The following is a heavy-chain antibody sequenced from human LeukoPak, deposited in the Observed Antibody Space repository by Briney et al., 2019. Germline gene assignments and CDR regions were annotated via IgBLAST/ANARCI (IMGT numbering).Heavy chain of an antibody. CDR3: ARGLLASGDY. D-gene: IGHD3-3*02. CDR2: IYSGGNT. CDR1: GFTVSSNY. J-gene: IGHJ4*02. Sequence: PGGSLRLSRAASGFTVSSNYMSWVRQAPGKGLEWVSIIYSGGNTYYADSVKGRFTISRDNSKNTLYLQMNSLRAEDTAVYYCARGLLASGDYWGQGTLVTVSS. V-gene: IGHV3-53*01.